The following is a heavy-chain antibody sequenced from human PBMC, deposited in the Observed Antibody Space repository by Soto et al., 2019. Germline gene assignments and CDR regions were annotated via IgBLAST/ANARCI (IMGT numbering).Heavy chain of an antibody. CDR3: AKDASSGITSFDS. CDR1: GFTFSSYA. J-gene: IGHJ2*01. D-gene: IGHD3-3*01. Sequence: EVQLLESGGGLVQPGGXLRLSCAASGFTFSSYAMSWVRQAPGKGLEWVSVVSGSAGSTYYADSVKGRFTISRDNSKNTLYLQMNSLRAEDTAVYYCAKDASSGITSFDSWGRGTVVTVSS. CDR2: VSGSAGST. V-gene: IGHV3-23*01.